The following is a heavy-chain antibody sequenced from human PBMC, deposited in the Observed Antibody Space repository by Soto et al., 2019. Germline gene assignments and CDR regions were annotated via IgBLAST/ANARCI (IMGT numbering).Heavy chain of an antibody. J-gene: IGHJ6*03. V-gene: IGHV3-23*01. Sequence: PGGSLRLSCAASGITFSSYAMSWVRQAPGKGLEWVSAISGSGGSTYYADSVKGQFTISRDNSKNTLYLQMNSLRAEATAIYYCAKEVQPYYYYYMDVWGKGTTVTVSS. CDR1: GITFSSYA. CDR3: AKEVQPYYYYYMDV. D-gene: IGHD3-10*01. CDR2: ISGSGGST.